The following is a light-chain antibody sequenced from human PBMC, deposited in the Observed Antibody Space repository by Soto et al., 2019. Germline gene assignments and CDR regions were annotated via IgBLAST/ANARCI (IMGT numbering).Light chain of an antibody. CDR1: QSVSSN. Sequence: EVVMTQSPATVSVSPGERATLSCRASQSVSSNLAWYRQKPGQAPRLLMYGASTRATSISDRFSGSGSGTEFTLTISSLQSEDVAVYYCQQFNYWPPITFGQGTRLEIK. CDR3: QQFNYWPPIT. J-gene: IGKJ5*01. V-gene: IGKV3-15*01. CDR2: GAS.